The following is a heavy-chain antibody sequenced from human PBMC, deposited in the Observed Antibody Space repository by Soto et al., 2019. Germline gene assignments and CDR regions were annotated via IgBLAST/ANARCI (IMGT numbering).Heavy chain of an antibody. J-gene: IGHJ4*02. CDR1: GGSISSGSYY. CDR3: ARHLRPDGSGTYYNVGVDY. V-gene: IGHV4-39*01. D-gene: IGHD3-10*01. CDR2: IFYSGTT. Sequence: QLQLQESGPGLVKPSETLSLTCTVSGGSISSGSYYWGWIRQPPGKGLEWIGSIFYSGTTYYNPSLKSRGTISVDTSKHQFSLRLSSVTAANTAVYYCARHLRPDGSGTYYNVGVDYWGQGTLVTFSS.